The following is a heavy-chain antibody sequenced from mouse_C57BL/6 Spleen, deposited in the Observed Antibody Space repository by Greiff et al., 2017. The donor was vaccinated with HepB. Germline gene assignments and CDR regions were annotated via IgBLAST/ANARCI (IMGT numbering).Heavy chain of an antibody. V-gene: IGHV1-9*01. J-gene: IGHJ3*01. CDR3: ARSRSATGDWFAY. CDR2: ILPGSGST. CDR1: GYTFTGYW. D-gene: IGHD1-1*01. Sequence: VQLQQSGAELVRPGTSVKLSCKATGYTFTGYWIEWVKQRPGHGLEWIGEILPGSGSTNYNEKFKGKATFTADTSSNTAYMQLSSLTTEDSAIYYCARSRSATGDWFAYWGQGTLVTVSA.